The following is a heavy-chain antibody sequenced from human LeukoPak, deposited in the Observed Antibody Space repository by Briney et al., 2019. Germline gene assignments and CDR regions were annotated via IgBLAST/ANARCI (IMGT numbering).Heavy chain of an antibody. CDR1: GFTFSNYW. Sequence: PGGSLRLSCAASGFTFSNYWMHWVRQDPGKGLVWVSFINPDGSTTNYADSVKGRFTISRDNSKNTLYLQMNSLRAEDTAVYYCAGAPFGDQSTHYYYYYMDVWGKGTTVTISS. CDR3: AGAPFGDQSTHYYYYYMDV. J-gene: IGHJ6*03. V-gene: IGHV3-74*01. CDR2: INPDGSTT. D-gene: IGHD3-10*01.